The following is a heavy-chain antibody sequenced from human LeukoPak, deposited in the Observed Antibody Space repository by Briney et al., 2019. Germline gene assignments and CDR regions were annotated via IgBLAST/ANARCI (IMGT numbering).Heavy chain of an antibody. CDR2: IDPNSGGT. Sequence: ASVKVSCKASGYTFTGYYMHWVRQAPGQGLEWMGWIDPNSGGTNYAQKFQGRVTMTRDTSISTAYMELSRLRSDDTAVYYCASGRITMVRGRAYYYYMDVWGKGTTVTVSS. CDR1: GYTFTGYY. D-gene: IGHD3-10*01. J-gene: IGHJ6*03. V-gene: IGHV1-2*02. CDR3: ASGRITMVRGRAYYYYMDV.